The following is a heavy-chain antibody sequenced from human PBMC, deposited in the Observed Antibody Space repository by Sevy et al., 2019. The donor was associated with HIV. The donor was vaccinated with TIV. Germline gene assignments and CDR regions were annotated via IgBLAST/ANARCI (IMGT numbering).Heavy chain of an antibody. V-gene: IGHV3-30*04. CDR3: ARDDVVPAAGVGYFDY. D-gene: IGHD2-2*01. CDR1: GFTFSSYA. Sequence: GGSLRLSCAASGFTFSSYAMHWVRQAPGKGLEWVAVISYDGSNKYYADSVKGRFTISRDNSKNTLYLQMNSLRAEDTAVYYCARDDVVPAAGVGYFDYWGQGTLVTVSS. CDR2: ISYDGSNK. J-gene: IGHJ4*02.